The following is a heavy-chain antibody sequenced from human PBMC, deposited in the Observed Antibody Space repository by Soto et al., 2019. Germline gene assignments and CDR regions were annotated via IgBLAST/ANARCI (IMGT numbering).Heavy chain of an antibody. Sequence: SETLSLTCTVSGGSISSSSYYWGWIRQPPGKGLEWIGSIHYSGSTYYNPSLKSRVTISVDTSKNQFSLKLSSVTAADTAVYYCARQKVGATLYYYYGMDVWGQGTTVTVSS. CDR2: IHYSGST. CDR3: ARQKVGATLYYYYGMDV. D-gene: IGHD1-26*01. J-gene: IGHJ6*02. CDR1: GGSISSSSYY. V-gene: IGHV4-39*01.